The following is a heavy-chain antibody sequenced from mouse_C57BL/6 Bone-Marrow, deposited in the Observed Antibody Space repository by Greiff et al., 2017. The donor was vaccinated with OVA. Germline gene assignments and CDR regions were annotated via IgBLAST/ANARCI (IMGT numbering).Heavy chain of an antibody. CDR1: GYTFTDYY. D-gene: IGHD2-1*01. Sequence: EVQLQQSGPELVKPGASVKISCKASGYTFTDYYMNWVKQSHGKSLEWIGDINPNNGGTSYNQKFKGKATLTVDKSSSTAYMELRSLTSEDSAVYYCARDGNYIAYWGQGTLVTVSA. CDR3: ARDGNYIAY. CDR2: INPNNGGT. V-gene: IGHV1-26*01. J-gene: IGHJ3*01.